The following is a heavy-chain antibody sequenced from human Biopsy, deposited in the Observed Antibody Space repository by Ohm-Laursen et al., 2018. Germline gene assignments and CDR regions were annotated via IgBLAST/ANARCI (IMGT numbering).Heavy chain of an antibody. CDR3: AIEGGTYSKPFDY. V-gene: IGHV1-8*01. CDR2: MNPNSGET. J-gene: IGHJ4*02. CDR1: GYTFISYD. D-gene: IGHD1-26*01. Sequence: GASVKVSCKASGYTFISYDIDWVRQATGQGLEWMGWMNPNSGETGYAQKFQGRVTMTTNTSVNTAYMELSSLTFEDTAVYYCAIEGGTYSKPFDYWGQGSQVSVSS.